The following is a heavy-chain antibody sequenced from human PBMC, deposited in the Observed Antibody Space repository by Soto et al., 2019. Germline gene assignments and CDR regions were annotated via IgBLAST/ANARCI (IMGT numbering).Heavy chain of an antibody. CDR1: GFTFSSYA. J-gene: IGHJ6*02. D-gene: IGHD3-22*01. Sequence: GGSLRLSCAASGFTFSSYAMSWVRQAPGKGLEWVSAISGSGGSTYYADSVKGRFTISRDNSKNTLYLQMNSLRAEDTAVYYCAKEIRNYDSSGLNQISYGMDVWGQGTTVTVSS. CDR2: ISGSGGST. CDR3: AKEIRNYDSSGLNQISYGMDV. V-gene: IGHV3-23*01.